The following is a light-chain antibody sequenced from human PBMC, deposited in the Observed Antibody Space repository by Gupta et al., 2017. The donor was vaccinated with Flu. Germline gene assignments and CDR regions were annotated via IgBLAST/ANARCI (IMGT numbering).Light chain of an antibody. J-gene: IGKJ4*01. CDR1: QSISSY. CDR3: QQSYSNPLT. CDR2: AAS. V-gene: IGKV1-39*01. Sequence: DIHMTQSPSSLSASVGDRVTITCRASQSISSYLNWYQQKPGKAPKLLIYAASSLQSGVPSRFSGSGSGTDFTLTISSLQPEDFATYYCQQSYSNPLTFGRGTKVEIK.